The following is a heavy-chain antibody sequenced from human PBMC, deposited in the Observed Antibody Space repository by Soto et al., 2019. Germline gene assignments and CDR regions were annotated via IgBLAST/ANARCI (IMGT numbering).Heavy chain of an antibody. CDR1: GFTFSSYG. D-gene: IGHD3-10*01. Sequence: PGGSLRLSCAASGFTFSSYGMHWVRQAPGKGLEWVAVISYDGSNKYYADSVKGRFTTSRDNSKNTLYLQMNSLRAEDTAVYYCAKDRRYYYGSGTYYYYYYGMDVWGQGTTVTVSS. CDR3: AKDRRYYYGSGTYYYYYYGMDV. V-gene: IGHV3-30*18. CDR2: ISYDGSNK. J-gene: IGHJ6*02.